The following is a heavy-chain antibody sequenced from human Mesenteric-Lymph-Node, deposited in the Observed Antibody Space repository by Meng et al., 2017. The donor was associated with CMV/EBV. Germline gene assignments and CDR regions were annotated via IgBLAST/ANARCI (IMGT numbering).Heavy chain of an antibody. CDR3: AAEVTTYYDFWSGYWGYYYYGKDV. CDR2: IVVGSGNT. Sequence: SVKVSCKASGFTFTSSAVQWVRQARGQRLEWIGWIVVGSGNTNYAQKFQERVTITRDMSTSTAYMELSSLRSEDTAVYYCAAEVTTYYDFWSGYWGYYYYGKDVWGQGTTVTVSS. D-gene: IGHD3-3*01. J-gene: IGHJ6*02. V-gene: IGHV1-58*01. CDR1: GFTFTSSA.